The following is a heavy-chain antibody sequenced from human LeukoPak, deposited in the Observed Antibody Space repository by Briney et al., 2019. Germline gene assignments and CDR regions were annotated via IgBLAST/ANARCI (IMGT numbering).Heavy chain of an antibody. CDR2: IYYSGST. V-gene: IGHV4-59*12. Sequence: SETLSLTCAVYGGSFSGYYWSWIRQPPGKGLEWIGYIYYSGSTYYNPSLKSRVTISVDTSKNQFSLKLSSVTAADTAVYYCARVADSSSGNWFDPWGQGTLVTVSS. D-gene: IGHD6-6*01. CDR1: GGSFSGYY. J-gene: IGHJ5*02. CDR3: ARVADSSSGNWFDP.